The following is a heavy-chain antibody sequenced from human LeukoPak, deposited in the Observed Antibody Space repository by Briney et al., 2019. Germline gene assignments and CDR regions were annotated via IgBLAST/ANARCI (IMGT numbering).Heavy chain of an antibody. CDR2: ISTTSAFM. J-gene: IGHJ5*01. CDR3: TRDYWFDS. Sequence: GGSLRLSCAASGFTFNIYPMHWVRQAPGKGLEWVSTISTTSAFMYYADSVKGRFSISRDNAKDSLYLQMDSLRAEDTAVYYCTRDYWFDSWGQGTLVTVSS. CDR1: GFTFNIYP. V-gene: IGHV3-21*01.